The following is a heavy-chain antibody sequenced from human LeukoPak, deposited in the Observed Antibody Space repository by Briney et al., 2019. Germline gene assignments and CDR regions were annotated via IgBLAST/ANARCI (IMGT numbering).Heavy chain of an antibody. CDR3: ARVVRYISSPSSYYYYMDV. CDR2: IIPIFGTA. D-gene: IGHD6-6*01. V-gene: IGHV1-69*05. CDR1: GGTFSSYA. Sequence: SVKVSCKASGGTFSSYAISWVRQAPGQGLEWMGGIIPIFGTANYAQKFQGRVTITTDESTSTAYMELSSLRSEDTAVYYCARVVRYISSPSSYYYYMDVWGKGTTVTVSS. J-gene: IGHJ6*03.